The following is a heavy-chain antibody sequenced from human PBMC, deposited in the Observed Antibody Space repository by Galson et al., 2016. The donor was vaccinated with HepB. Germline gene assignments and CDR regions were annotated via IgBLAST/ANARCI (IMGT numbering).Heavy chain of an antibody. CDR3: ARQNQWDLLSYLGY. V-gene: IGHV3-33*01. D-gene: IGHD1-26*01. J-gene: IGHJ4*02. Sequence: SLRLSCAASGFSFSSYGMHWVRQAPGKGLEWVALIWYDGSNEHFADSVKGRFTISRDNSKNTLYLQMNSLRAEDTAVYYCARQNQWDLLSYLGYWGQGTLVTVSS. CDR1: GFSFSSYG. CDR2: IWYDGSNE.